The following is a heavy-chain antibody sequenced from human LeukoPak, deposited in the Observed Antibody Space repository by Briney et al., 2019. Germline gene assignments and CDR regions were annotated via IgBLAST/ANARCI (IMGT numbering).Heavy chain of an antibody. D-gene: IGHD5-18*01. CDR1: GGSISSSSYY. CDR2: IYYSGST. CDR3: ARDRRGYSYGDYYYYYMDV. V-gene: IGHV4-39*07. Sequence: PSETLSLTCTVSGGSISSSSYYWGWIRQPPGKGLEWIGSIYYSGSTYYNPSLKSRVTISVDTSKNQFSLKLSSVTAADTAVCYCARDRRGYSYGDYYYYYMDVWGKGTTVTVSS. J-gene: IGHJ6*03.